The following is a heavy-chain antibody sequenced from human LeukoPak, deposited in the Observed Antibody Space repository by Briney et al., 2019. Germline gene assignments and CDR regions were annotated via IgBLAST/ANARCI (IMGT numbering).Heavy chain of an antibody. CDR1: GITLSNYG. J-gene: IGHJ5*02. CDR2: ISGSGGST. CDR3: AKDGYCSSTSCYLNWFDP. D-gene: IGHD2-2*03. V-gene: IGHV3-23*01. Sequence: GGSLRLSCAVSGITLSNYGMSWVRQAPGKGLEWVAGISGSGGSTYYADSVKGRFTISRDNSKNTLYLQMNSLRAEDTAVYYCAKDGYCSSTSCYLNWFDPWGQGTLVTVS.